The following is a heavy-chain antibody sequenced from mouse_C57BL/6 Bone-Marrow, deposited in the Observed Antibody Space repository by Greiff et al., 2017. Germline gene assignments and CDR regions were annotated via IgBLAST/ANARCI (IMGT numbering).Heavy chain of an antibody. Sequence: QVQLQQPGAELVRPGSSVKLSCEASGYTFTSYWMHWVQQRPIQGLEWIGNIDPSDSETHYNQKFKDKATLTVDKSSSTAYMQRRSLTSEYSAVYYCASGDYYGSSSHVDVWGTGTTVTVSS. V-gene: IGHV1-52*01. CDR3: ASGDYYGSSSHVDV. D-gene: IGHD1-1*01. J-gene: IGHJ1*03. CDR1: GYTFTSYW. CDR2: IDPSDSET.